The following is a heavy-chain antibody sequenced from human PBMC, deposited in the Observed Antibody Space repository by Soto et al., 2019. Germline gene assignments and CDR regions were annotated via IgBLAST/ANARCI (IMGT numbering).Heavy chain of an antibody. CDR1: GGTFSSYA. J-gene: IGHJ4*02. CDR3: ARSTETYYYDSSGYYPSDY. D-gene: IGHD3-22*01. V-gene: IGHV1-69*13. CDR2: IIPVFGTA. Sequence: SVKVSCKASGGTFSSYAISWVRQAPGQGLEWMGGIIPVFGTANYAQKFQGRVTITADESTSTAYMELSSLRSEDTAVYYCARSTETYYYDSSGYYPSDYWGQGTLVTVPS.